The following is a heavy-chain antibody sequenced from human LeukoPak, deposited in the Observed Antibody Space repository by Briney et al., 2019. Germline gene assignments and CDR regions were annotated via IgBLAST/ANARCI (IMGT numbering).Heavy chain of an antibody. D-gene: IGHD6-19*01. V-gene: IGHV3-11*01. J-gene: IGHJ4*02. Sequence: GGSLRLSCAASGFTFSDYYMSWIRQAPGKGLGWVSYICISGSTIYYADSVKGRFTLSSDTAKNSLYLQMNSLRAEDTAVYYCARARRSIAVAGYYFDYWGQGTLVTVSS. CDR2: ICISGSTI. CDR3: ARARRSIAVAGYYFDY. CDR1: GFTFSDYY.